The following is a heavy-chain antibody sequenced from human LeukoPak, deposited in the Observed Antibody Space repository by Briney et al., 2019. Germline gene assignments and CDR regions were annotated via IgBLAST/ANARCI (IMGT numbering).Heavy chain of an antibody. Sequence: SETLPLTCTVSGGSISSNSFYWGWIRQPPGKGLEWIGSIYYSGSTYYNPSLKSRVTISVDTSKNQFSLKLSSVTAADTAVYYCARANLYYVSYWGQGTLVTVSS. D-gene: IGHD3-16*01. CDR2: IYYSGST. V-gene: IGHV4-39*07. CDR3: ARANLYYVSY. J-gene: IGHJ4*02. CDR1: GGSISSNSFY.